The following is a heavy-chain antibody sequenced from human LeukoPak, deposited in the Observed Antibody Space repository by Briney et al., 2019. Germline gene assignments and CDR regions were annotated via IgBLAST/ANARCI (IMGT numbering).Heavy chain of an antibody. V-gene: IGHV3-23*01. D-gene: IGHD4-17*01. CDR1: GFTFSSYA. CDR3: TKDLSALQWAGDETTVTEGY. CDR2: ITNGGTT. J-gene: IGHJ4*02. Sequence: PGGSLRLSCTASGFTFSSYAMNWVRQAPGKELDWVSVITNGGTTYYADSVKGRFTISRDNSESTLFLQMNSLRAEDTAIYYCTKDLSALQWAGDETTVTEGYWGQGTLVTVSS.